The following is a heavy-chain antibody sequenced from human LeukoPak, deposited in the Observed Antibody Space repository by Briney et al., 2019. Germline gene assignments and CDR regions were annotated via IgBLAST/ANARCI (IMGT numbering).Heavy chain of an antibody. CDR3: ARRIISMVFDY. Sequence: PSETLSLTCTVSGGSISSSSYYWGWIRQPPGKGLEWIGSIYYSGSTYYNPSLKSRVTISVDTSKNQFSLKLSSVTAADTAVYYCARRIISMVFDYWGQGTLVTVSS. CDR2: IYYSGST. D-gene: IGHD1-14*01. CDR1: GGSISSSSYY. J-gene: IGHJ4*02. V-gene: IGHV4-39*01.